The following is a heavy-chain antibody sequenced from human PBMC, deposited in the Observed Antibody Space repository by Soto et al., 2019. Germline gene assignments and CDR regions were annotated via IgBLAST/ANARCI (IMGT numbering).Heavy chain of an antibody. V-gene: IGHV3-23*01. CDR1: GFSFSTFY. J-gene: IGHJ4*02. CDR3: ARHETLHGDYDY. Sequence: GGSLRLSCEASGFSFSTFYMSWVRQAPGKGLQCVSFIRGSDGTTYYADSVRGRFTISRDNSRNTLYLQMNSLRADDTALYYCARHETLHGDYDYWGQGTLVTVSS. D-gene: IGHD4-17*01. CDR2: IRGSDGTT.